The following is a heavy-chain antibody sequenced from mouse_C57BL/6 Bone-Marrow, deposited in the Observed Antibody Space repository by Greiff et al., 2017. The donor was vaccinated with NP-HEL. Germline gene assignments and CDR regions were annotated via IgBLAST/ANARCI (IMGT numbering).Heavy chain of an antibody. D-gene: IGHD2-4*01. CDR3: ARGGYDYDSYWYFDV. J-gene: IGHJ1*03. CDR1: GYAFSSYW. V-gene: IGHV1-80*01. Sequence: VQLVESGAELVKPGASVKISCKASGYAFSSYWMNWVKQRPGKGLEWIGQIYPGDGDTNYNGKFKGKATLTADKSSSTAYMQLSSLTSEDSAVYFCARGGYDYDSYWYFDVWGTGTTVTVSS. CDR2: IYPGDGDT.